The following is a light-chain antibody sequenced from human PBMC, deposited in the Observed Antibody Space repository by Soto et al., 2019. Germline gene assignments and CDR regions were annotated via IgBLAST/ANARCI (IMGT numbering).Light chain of an antibody. J-gene: IGLJ1*01. V-gene: IGLV2-23*01. CDR2: EGS. Sequence: QSALTQPASVSGSPGQSITISCTGPSSDVGSYNLVSWYQQHPAKAPKLMIYEGSKRPSGVSNRFSGSKSGNTASLTISGLQAEDEADYYCCSYAGSSSYVFGTGTKSPS. CDR1: SSDVGSYNL. CDR3: CSYAGSSSYV.